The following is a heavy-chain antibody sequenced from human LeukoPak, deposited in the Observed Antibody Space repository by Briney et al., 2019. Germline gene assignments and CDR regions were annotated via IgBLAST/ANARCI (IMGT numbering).Heavy chain of an antibody. CDR3: ARDTYDILTGPGVAFDI. CDR2: IYTSGST. Sequence: SGPTLVKPSQTLSLTCTVSGGSISSGSYYWSWIRQPAGKGLEWIGRIYTSGSTNYNPFLKSRVTISVDTSKNQFSLKLSSVTAADTAVYYCARDTYDILTGPGVAFDIWGQGTMVTVSS. V-gene: IGHV4-61*02. D-gene: IGHD3-9*01. CDR1: GGSISSGSYY. J-gene: IGHJ3*02.